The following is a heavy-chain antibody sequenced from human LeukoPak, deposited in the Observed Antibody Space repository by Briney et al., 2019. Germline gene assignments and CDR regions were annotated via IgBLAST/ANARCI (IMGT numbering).Heavy chain of an antibody. D-gene: IGHD3-10*01. CDR2: IRYDGSNK. CDR3: AKDSSGWFGELLPTHMDV. Sequence: GGSLRLSCAASGFTFSSYGMHWVRQAPGKGLEWVAFIRYDGSNKYYADSVKGRFTISRDNSKNTLYLQMNSLRAEDTAVYYCAKDSSGWFGELLPTHMDVWGKGTTVTISS. V-gene: IGHV3-30*02. J-gene: IGHJ6*03. CDR1: GFTFSSYG.